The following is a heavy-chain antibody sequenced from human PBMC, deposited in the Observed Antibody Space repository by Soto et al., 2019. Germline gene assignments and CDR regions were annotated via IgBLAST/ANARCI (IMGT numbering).Heavy chain of an antibody. CDR1: GGSISSGGYY. V-gene: IGHV4-31*03. CDR2: IYYSGST. Sequence: SETLSLTCTVSGGSISSGGYYWSWIRQHPGKGLEWIGYIYYSGSTYYNPSLKSRVTISVDTSKNQFSLKLSSVTAADTAVYYCARDSALGSHHYFDYWGQGTMVTVYS. J-gene: IGHJ4*02. D-gene: IGHD6-13*01. CDR3: ARDSALGSHHYFDY.